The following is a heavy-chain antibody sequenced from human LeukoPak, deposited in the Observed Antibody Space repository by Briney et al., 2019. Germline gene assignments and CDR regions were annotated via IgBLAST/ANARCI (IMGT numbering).Heavy chain of an antibody. CDR3: AKVGLRGGYYFDY. J-gene: IGHJ4*02. V-gene: IGHV3-23*01. Sequence: GGSLRLSCAASGFIFSNSAMSWVRQAPGKGLEWVSAISDSGGITYYADSVKGQFTISRDNSKNTLYLQVNSLRAEDTALYYCAKVGLRGGYYFDYWGQGTQVTVSS. CDR1: GFIFSNSA. D-gene: IGHD4-17*01. CDR2: ISDSGGIT.